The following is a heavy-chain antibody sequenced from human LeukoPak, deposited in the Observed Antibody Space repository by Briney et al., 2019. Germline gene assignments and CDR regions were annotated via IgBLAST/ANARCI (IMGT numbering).Heavy chain of an antibody. CDR3: ARITGYYSGYFDC. CDR2: IYHSGIT. V-gene: IGHV4-4*02. Sequence: PSGTLSLTCAVSGGSLSSGYWWSWVRQPPGKGLEWIGEIYHSGITNYNPSLTSRVTISVDTSKNQFSLKLSAVTDADTAVYFCARITGYYSGYFDCWGQGTLVTVSS. J-gene: IGHJ4*02. CDR1: GGSLSSGYW. D-gene: IGHD6-19*01.